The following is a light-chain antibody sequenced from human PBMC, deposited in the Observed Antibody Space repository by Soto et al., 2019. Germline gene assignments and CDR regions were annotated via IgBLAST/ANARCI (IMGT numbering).Light chain of an antibody. CDR3: QQYNNWPGA. CDR1: QSVSSN. J-gene: IGKJ3*01. V-gene: IGKV3-15*01. CDR2: GAS. Sequence: EIVMTQSPATLSVSPGERATLSCRASQSVSSNLAWYQQKPGQAPRLLIYGASTRATGIPARFSGSGSGTELTLTISSLQSEYFAVYYCQQYNNWPGAFGPGTKVDIK.